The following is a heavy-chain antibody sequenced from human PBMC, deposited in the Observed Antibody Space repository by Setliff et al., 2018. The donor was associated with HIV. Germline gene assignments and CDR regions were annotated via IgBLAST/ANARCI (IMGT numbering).Heavy chain of an antibody. J-gene: IGHJ4*02. CDR1: GFSFASHS. V-gene: IGHV3-21*01. CDR3: AIGGYYDSSAYAY. CDR2: ITTGSSFK. D-gene: IGHD3-22*01. Sequence: PGGSLRLSCAASGFSFASHSMNWVRQAPGKGPEWVSSITTGSSFKYHADSLKGLFTISRDDAENSLYLQMNSLGPEDTAVYYCAIGGYYDSSAYAYWGQGTLVTVSS.